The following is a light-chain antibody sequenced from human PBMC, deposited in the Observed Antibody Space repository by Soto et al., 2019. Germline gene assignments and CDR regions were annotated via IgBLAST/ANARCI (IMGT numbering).Light chain of an antibody. CDR2: ANN. CDR3: AAWDDSLKGWA. V-gene: IGLV1-44*01. CDR1: TSNIGTET. J-gene: IGLJ3*02. Sequence: QSVLTQPPSASGTPGQRGTISCSGSTSNIGTETVNWYQQVPGTAPKLLLYANNQRPSGVPDRFSVSKSGTSASLAIGGLQSEDEADYYCAAWDDSLKGWAFGGGTKLTVL.